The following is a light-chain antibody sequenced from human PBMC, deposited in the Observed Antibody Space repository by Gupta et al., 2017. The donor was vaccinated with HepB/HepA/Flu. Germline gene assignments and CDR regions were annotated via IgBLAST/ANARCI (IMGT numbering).Light chain of an antibody. J-gene: IGKJ4*01. Sequence: EIVMTQSPATLSVSAGERATRSCRASQSVSSNLAWYQQKPGQAPRLLIYGASTRATGIAARFSGSGSGTEFTLTISSRQSEDFAVYFCQQYNNWPPGVTFGGGTKVEIK. CDR2: GAS. CDR1: QSVSSN. CDR3: QQYNNWPPGVT. V-gene: IGKV3-15*01.